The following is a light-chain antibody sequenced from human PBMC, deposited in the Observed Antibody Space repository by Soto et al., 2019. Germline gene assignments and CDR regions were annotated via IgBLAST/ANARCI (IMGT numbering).Light chain of an antibody. Sequence: QSVLTQPPSASGAPGQRVTISCSGSASNIGRDPVNWYQQVPGTAPKLLIYENNHRPSGVPDRFSGSKSGTSASLVTSGLQSEDEAEYFCAGWDGSLKGFVFGNGTKVTVL. CDR3: AGWDGSLKGFV. CDR2: ENN. CDR1: ASNIGRDP. J-gene: IGLJ1*01. V-gene: IGLV1-44*01.